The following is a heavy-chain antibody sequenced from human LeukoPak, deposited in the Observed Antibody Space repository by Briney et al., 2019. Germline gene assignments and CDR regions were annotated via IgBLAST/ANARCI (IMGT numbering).Heavy chain of an antibody. CDR3: ARGRVTTFGY. J-gene: IGHJ4*02. D-gene: IGHD4-17*01. CDR1: GFTFSSYA. CDR2: ISGSGGGT. Sequence: GGSLRLSCAASGFTFSSYAMNWVRQAPGKGLEWVSGISGSGGGTYYADSVKGRFTISRDNSKNTLYLQMNSLIAEDTAVYYCARGRVTTFGYWGQGTLVTVSS. V-gene: IGHV3-23*01.